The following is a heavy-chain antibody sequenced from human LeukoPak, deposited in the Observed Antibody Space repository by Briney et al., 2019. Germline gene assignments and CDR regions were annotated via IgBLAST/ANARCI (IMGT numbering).Heavy chain of an antibody. CDR1: GGTFSSYA. D-gene: IGHD7-27*01. Sequence: ASVKVSCKASGGTFSSYAISWVRQAPGQGLEWMGGIIPIFGTANYAQKFQGGVTITTDESTSTAYMELSSLRSEDTAVYYCARARSNWVDHYYYMDVWAKGPRSPSP. J-gene: IGHJ6*03. V-gene: IGHV1-69*05. CDR3: ARARSNWVDHYYYMDV. CDR2: IIPIFGTA.